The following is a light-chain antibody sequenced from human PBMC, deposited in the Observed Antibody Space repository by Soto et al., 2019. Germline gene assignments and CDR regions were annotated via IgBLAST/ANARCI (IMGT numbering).Light chain of an antibody. CDR3: ASWDDRLGAVI. J-gene: IGLJ2*01. CDR1: SSNIGGTNY. CDR2: SNN. Sequence: QSALTQPPSASGTPGQRVFISCSGSSSNIGGTNYAYWYQQLPGAAPKLLMHSNNLRPSGVPERISGYKSGTSASLAISGLRSEDEAVYYCASWDDRLGAVIFGGGPKVTV. V-gene: IGLV1-47*02.